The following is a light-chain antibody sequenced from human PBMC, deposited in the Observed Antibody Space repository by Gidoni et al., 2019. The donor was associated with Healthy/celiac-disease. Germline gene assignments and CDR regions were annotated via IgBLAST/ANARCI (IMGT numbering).Light chain of an antibody. CDR3: QQSESTPLT. CDR2: ASF. V-gene: IGKV1-39*01. Sequence: DIQMTQSPSSLSGSVGDTVTITCRASQSINGYVNWYQQKPGKAPKLLIFASFTLQSGVPSSFSGSGAGTDFTLTINNLQPEDFATYYCQQSESTPLTFGGGTNVDIK. CDR1: QSINGY. J-gene: IGKJ4*01.